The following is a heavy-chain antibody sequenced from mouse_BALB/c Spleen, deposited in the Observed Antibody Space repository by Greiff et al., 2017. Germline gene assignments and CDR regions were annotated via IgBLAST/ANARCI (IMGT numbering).Heavy chain of an antibody. V-gene: IGHV1-54*01. J-gene: IGHJ2*01. Sequence: QVHLQQSGAELVRPGTSVKVSCKASGYAFTNYLIEWVKQRPGQGLEWIGVINPGSGGTNYNEKFKGKATLTADKSSSTAYMQLSSLTSDDSAVYFCAGGRYPYYFDYWGQGTTLTVSS. D-gene: IGHD2-14*01. CDR1: GYAFTNYL. CDR3: AGGRYPYYFDY. CDR2: INPGSGGT.